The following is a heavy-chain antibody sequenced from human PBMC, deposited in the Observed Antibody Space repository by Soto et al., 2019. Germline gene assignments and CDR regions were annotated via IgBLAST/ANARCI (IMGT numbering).Heavy chain of an antibody. Sequence: ASVKVSCKVSGYTLTELSMHWVRQAPGKGLEWMGGFDPEGGETIYAQKFQGRVTMTEDTSTDTAYMELSSLRSEDTAVYYCATVQAHLDGIAAAGTLDYWGQGTLVTVSS. J-gene: IGHJ4*02. CDR1: GYTLTELS. V-gene: IGHV1-24*01. D-gene: IGHD6-13*01. CDR2: FDPEGGET. CDR3: ATVQAHLDGIAAAGTLDY.